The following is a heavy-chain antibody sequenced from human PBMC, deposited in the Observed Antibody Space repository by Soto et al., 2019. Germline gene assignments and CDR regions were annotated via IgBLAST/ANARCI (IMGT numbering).Heavy chain of an antibody. CDR3: ARARYSSGPWYFFDY. J-gene: IGHJ4*02. CDR1: GFTFTTYS. CDR2: VSSSTSNI. D-gene: IGHD6-19*01. V-gene: IGHV3-48*02. Sequence: GGSLRLSCAASGFTFTTYSMNWVRQAPGKGLEWVSYVSSSTSNIYYADSVKGRFTISRDNAKSSLYLQMNSLRDEDTAVYYCARARYSSGPWYFFDYWGQGTLVTVSS.